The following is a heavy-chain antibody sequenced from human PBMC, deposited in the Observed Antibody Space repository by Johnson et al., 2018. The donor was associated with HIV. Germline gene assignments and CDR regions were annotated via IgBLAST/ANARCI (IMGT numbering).Heavy chain of an antibody. Sequence: MLLVESGGGLVQPGGSLRLSCAASGFTFSSYLISWVRQAPGKGLEWVANIKKDGSEQSYVDSVRGRFTISRHNTKNSLYLQMNSLEAEDTAVYYCARSRWADDAFDGWGQGTMVTVSS. V-gene: IGHV3-7*04. CDR1: GFTFSSYL. CDR3: ARSRWADDAFDG. J-gene: IGHJ3*01. D-gene: IGHD1-26*01. CDR2: IKKDGSEQ.